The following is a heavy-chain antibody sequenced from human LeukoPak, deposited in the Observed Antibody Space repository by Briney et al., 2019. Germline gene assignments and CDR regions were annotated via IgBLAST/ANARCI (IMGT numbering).Heavy chain of an antibody. CDR1: GFTFRTHG. Sequence: PGGSLRLSCAASGFTFRTHGMHWVRQAPGKGLEWVAVIWSDGSYKYYADSVKGRFTISRDFSKNTLYLQMNSLRAEDMAVYYCAREYINYVQDYWGQGTLVTVSS. V-gene: IGHV3-33*01. D-gene: IGHD4-11*01. CDR2: IWSDGSYK. J-gene: IGHJ4*02. CDR3: AREYINYVQDY.